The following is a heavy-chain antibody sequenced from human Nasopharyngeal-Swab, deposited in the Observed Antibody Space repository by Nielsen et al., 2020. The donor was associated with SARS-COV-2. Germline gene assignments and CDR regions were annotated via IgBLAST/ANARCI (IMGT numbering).Heavy chain of an antibody. J-gene: IGHJ3*02. CDR3: ARAAWPRGEFDI. Sequence: SETLSLTCTVSGGSISGYYWSWIRQPPGKGLEWIGSIYNTGSTYYDPSLKSRVTISVDTPKNQFSLKLNSVTAADTAVFYCARAAWPRGEFDIWGQGAMVTVSS. V-gene: IGHV4-59*08. D-gene: IGHD2-21*01. CDR2: IYNTGST. CDR1: GGSISGYY.